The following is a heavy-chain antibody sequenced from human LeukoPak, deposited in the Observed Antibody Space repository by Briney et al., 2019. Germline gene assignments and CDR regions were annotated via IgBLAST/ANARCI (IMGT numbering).Heavy chain of an antibody. V-gene: IGHV4-34*01. CDR3: ARDRFNVGYYDFWSGYSHDAFDI. CDR2: INHGGTT. J-gene: IGHJ3*02. Sequence: SETLSLTCAVPDESFNDYYWSWIRQLPGKGLEWIGEINHGGTTNYNPSLKSRVTISVDTSKNHVSLNLTSVTAADTAVYYCARDRFNVGYYDFWSGYSHDAFDIWGQGTMVTVSS. CDR1: DESFNDYY. D-gene: IGHD3-3*01.